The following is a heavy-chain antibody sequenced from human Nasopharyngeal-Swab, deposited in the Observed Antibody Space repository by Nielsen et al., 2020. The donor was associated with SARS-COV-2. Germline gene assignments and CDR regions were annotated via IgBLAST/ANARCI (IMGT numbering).Heavy chain of an antibody. J-gene: IGHJ4*02. Sequence: GESLKISCAASGFTFSSYWMHWVRQPPGKGLVWVSRINSDGSSTNYADSVKGRFTISRDNAKNTLYLQMNSLRAEDTAVYYCARADTDYWGQGTLVTVSS. CDR3: ARADTDY. CDR1: GFTFSSYW. D-gene: IGHD5-18*01. V-gene: IGHV3-74*01. CDR2: INSDGSST.